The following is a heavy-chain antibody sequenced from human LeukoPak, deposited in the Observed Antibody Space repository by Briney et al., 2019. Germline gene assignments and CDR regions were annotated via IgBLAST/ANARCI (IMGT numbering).Heavy chain of an antibody. V-gene: IGHV4-59*01. Sequence: SETLSLNCTVSGDSISTYYWSWIRQPPGKGLEWIGYIYYSGSTNYNPSLKSRLTMSVDTSKSQFSLELSSVTAADTAVCFCARDYSNYIMDYWGHGILVTVSS. CDR1: GDSISTYY. D-gene: IGHD4-11*01. CDR2: IYYSGST. J-gene: IGHJ4*01. CDR3: ARDYSNYIMDY.